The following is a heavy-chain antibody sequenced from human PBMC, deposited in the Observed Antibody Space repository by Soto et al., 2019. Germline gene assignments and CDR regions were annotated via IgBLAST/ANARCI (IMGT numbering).Heavy chain of an antibody. CDR2: IYHSGST. V-gene: IGHV4-34*01. D-gene: IGHD3-10*01. J-gene: IGHJ5*02. Sequence: PSETLSLTCAVYGGSFSGYYWSWIRQPPGKGLEWIGDIYHSGSTNYNPSLKSRVIISVDTSKNQFSLRLSSVTAADTAVYYCAEGNYYYGSGSYPNWFDPWGQGTLVTVSS. CDR1: GGSFSGYY. CDR3: AEGNYYYGSGSYPNWFDP.